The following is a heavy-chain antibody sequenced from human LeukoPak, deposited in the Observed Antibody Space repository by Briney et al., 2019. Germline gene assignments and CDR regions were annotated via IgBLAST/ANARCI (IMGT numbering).Heavy chain of an antibody. CDR2: ITPIFGTA. Sequence: SVKVSCKASGYTFTGYYMHWVRQAPGQGLEWMGGITPIFGTANYAQKFQGRVTITADESTSTAYMELSSLRSEDTAVYYCARDGRADAFDIWGQGTMVTVSS. J-gene: IGHJ3*02. V-gene: IGHV1-69*13. D-gene: IGHD2-15*01. CDR1: GYTFTGYY. CDR3: ARDGRADAFDI.